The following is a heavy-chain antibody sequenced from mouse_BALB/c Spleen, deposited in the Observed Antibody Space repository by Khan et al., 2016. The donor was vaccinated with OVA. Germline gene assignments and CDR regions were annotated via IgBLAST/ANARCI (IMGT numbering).Heavy chain of an antibody. J-gene: IGHJ3*01. Sequence: EVQLVESGAELVKPGASVKLSCTASGYTIEDTYMHWVKQRPEQGPEWIGRIDPANGEIKFDPKFQGKATLTADTSSNTAYLQVSSLTSDDTAVYYCATLYDNPFAYWGQGTRVSVSA. D-gene: IGHD2-3*01. V-gene: IGHV14-3*02. CDR2: IDPANGEI. CDR1: GYTIEDTY. CDR3: ATLYDNPFAY.